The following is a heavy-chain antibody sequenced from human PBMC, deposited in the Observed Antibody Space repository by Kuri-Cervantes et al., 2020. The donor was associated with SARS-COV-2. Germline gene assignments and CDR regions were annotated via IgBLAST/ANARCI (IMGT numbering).Heavy chain of an antibody. Sequence: GESLKISCAASGFTFSSYWMSWVRQAPGKGLEWVANIKQDGSEKYYVDSVKGRFTISRDNAKNSLYLQMNSLRAEDTAVYYCARDRGYCSSNCWFDPWGQGTLVTVSS. CDR1: GFTFSSYW. V-gene: IGHV3-7*01. J-gene: IGHJ5*02. D-gene: IGHD2-2*01. CDR3: ARDRGYCSSNCWFDP. CDR2: IKQDGSEK.